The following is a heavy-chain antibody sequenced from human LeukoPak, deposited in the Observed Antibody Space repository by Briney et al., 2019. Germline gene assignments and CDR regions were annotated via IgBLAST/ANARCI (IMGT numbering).Heavy chain of an antibody. CDR1: GGSISSYY. Sequence: SETLSLTCTVSGGSISSYYWSWIRQPAGKGLEWIGRIYTSGSTNYNPSLKSRVTISVDTSKNQFSLKLSSVTAADTAVYYCARRGIAAGTAYYFDYWGQGTLVTVSS. CDR2: IYTSGST. V-gene: IGHV4-4*07. CDR3: ARRGIAAGTAYYFDY. D-gene: IGHD6-13*01. J-gene: IGHJ4*02.